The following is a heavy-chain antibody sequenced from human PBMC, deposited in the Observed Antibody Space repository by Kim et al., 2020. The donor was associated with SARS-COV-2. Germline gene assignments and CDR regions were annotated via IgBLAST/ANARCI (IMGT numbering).Heavy chain of an antibody. V-gene: IGHV3-30*18. D-gene: IGHD3-3*01. CDR1: GFTFSSYG. CDR3: AKEGAYFEFWSGYATGQGYYYHGMDV. Sequence: GGSLRLSCAASGFTFSSYGMHWVRQAPGKGLEWVAVISYDGSNKYYADSVKGRFTISRDNSKNTLYLQMNSLRAEDTAVYYCAKEGAYFEFWSGYATGQGYYYHGMDVWGQGSTGTVS. CDR2: ISYDGSNK. J-gene: IGHJ6*02.